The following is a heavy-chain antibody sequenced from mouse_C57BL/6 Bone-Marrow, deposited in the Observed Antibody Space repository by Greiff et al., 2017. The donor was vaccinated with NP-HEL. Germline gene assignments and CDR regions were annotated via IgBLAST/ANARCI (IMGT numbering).Heavy chain of an antibody. V-gene: IGHV5-17*01. CDR3: ARRKVRYAMDY. Sequence: VQLKESGGGLVKPGGSLKLSCAASGFTFSDYGMHWVRQAPEKGLEWVAYISSGSSPIYYADTVKGRFTISRDNAKNTLFLQMTSLRSEDTAMYYCARRKVRYAMDYWGQGTSVTVSS. CDR2: ISSGSSPI. D-gene: IGHD1-1*01. J-gene: IGHJ4*01. CDR1: GFTFSDYG.